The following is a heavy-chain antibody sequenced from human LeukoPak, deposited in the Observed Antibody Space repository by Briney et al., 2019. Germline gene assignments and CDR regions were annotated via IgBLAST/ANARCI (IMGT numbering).Heavy chain of an antibody. V-gene: IGHV4-30-4*08. CDR1: GGSISSGDYY. CDR3: ARAVLRYFAVDY. Sequence: PSETLSLTCTVSGGSISSGDYYWSWIRQPPGKGLEWIGYIYYSRSTYYNPSLKSRVTISVDTSKNQFSLKLSSVTAADTAVYYCARAVLRYFAVDYWGQGTLVTVSS. J-gene: IGHJ4*02. D-gene: IGHD3-9*01. CDR2: IYYSRST.